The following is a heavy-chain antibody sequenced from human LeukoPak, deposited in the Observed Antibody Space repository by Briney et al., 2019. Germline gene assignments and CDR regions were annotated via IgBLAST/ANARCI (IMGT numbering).Heavy chain of an antibody. D-gene: IGHD4-17*01. V-gene: IGHV3-23*01. CDR1: GFTFSSYS. CDR3: AIVSYGDYPRYYYYYMDV. Sequence: PGGSLRLSCAASGFTFSSYSMSWVRQAPGKGLEGVSAISRSGGITYYADSVKGRFTISRDNSKNTLYLQMNSLRAEDTAVYYCAIVSYGDYPRYYYYYMDVWGQGTPVTVSS. J-gene: IGHJ6*03. CDR2: ISRSGGIT.